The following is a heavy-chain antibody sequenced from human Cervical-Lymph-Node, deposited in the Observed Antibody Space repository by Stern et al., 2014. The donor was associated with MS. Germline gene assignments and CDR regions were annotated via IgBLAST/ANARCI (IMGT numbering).Heavy chain of an antibody. CDR1: GGTFSSYA. J-gene: IGHJ4*02. CDR3: ARDWLDGGFDY. D-gene: IGHD4-23*01. CDR2: IIPIFGTA. V-gene: IGHV1-69*01. Sequence: QVQLVQSGAEVKKPWSSVNVSCKASGGTFSSYAFSWVRPAPGPGLEWLGVIIPIFGTANYAQKFQGRVTITADESTSTAYMELSSLRSEDTAVYYCARDWLDGGFDYWGQGTLVTVSS.